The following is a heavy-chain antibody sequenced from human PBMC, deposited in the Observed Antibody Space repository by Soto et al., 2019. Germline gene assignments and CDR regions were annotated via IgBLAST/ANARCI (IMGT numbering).Heavy chain of an antibody. J-gene: IGHJ6*03. CDR3: ARGMMFRTSTSPALWSVSYYYKMDV. CDR2: LNPNSGNT. V-gene: IGHV1-8*01. Sequence: QVQLVQSGAEVKKPGASVKVSCKASGYTFISYDINWVRQATGQGLEWMGSLNPNSGNTVYAQKFQGRVNVTRNTSIATAYMELSSLRSDDTAVYYCARGMMFRTSTSPALWSVSYYYKMDVWGEGTTVTVSS. CDR1: GYTFISYD. D-gene: IGHD2-2*01.